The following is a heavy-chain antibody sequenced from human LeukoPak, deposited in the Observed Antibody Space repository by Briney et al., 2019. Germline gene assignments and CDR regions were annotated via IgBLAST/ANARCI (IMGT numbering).Heavy chain of an antibody. CDR3: ATHCSTSTCP. D-gene: IGHD2-2*01. J-gene: IGHJ5*02. CDR1: GFTFSSYS. Sequence: PGGSLRLSCAASGFTFSSYSMNWVRQAPGKGLEWVSYISSSGSTIYYADSVKGRFTVSRDNAKNSLYLQMNTLRAEDTAVYYCATHCSTSTCPWGQGTLVTVAS. V-gene: IGHV3-48*01. CDR2: ISSSGSTI.